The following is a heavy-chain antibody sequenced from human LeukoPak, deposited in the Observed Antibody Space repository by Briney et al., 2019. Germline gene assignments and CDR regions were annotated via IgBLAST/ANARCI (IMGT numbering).Heavy chain of an antibody. D-gene: IGHD3-22*01. V-gene: IGHV4-59*01. Sequence: SETLSLTCTVSGGSISSYYWSWIRQPPGKGLEWIGYIYYSGSTNYNPSLKSRVTISVDTSKNQFSLKLSSVTAADTAVYYCARDRYYYDSSGFPDDAFDIWGQGTMVTVSS. CDR1: GGSISSYY. CDR3: ARDRYYYDSSGFPDDAFDI. CDR2: IYYSGST. J-gene: IGHJ3*02.